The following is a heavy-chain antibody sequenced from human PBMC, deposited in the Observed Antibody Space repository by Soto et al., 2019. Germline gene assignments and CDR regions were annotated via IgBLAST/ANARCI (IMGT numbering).Heavy chain of an antibody. V-gene: IGHV4-34*01. Sequence: SLTCAVYGGSFSGYYWSWIRQPPGKGLEWIGEINHSGSTNYNPSLKSRVTISVDTSKNQFSLKLSSVTAADTAVYYCVRCYYDSSGYYFYFDYWGQGTLVTVSS. J-gene: IGHJ4*02. D-gene: IGHD3-22*01. CDR3: VRCYYDSSGYYFYFDY. CDR2: INHSGST. CDR1: GGSFSGYY.